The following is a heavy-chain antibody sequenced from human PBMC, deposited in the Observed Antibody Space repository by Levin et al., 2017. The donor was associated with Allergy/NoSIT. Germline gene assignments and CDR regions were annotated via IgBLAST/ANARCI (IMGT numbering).Heavy chain of an antibody. CDR1: GFTIRSYA. CDR3: AKDHTSRGWPTVDH. CDR2: VNNGNNP. V-gene: IGHV3-23*01. Sequence: GGSLRLSCAASGFTIRSYAMSWVRQAPGKGLEWVASVNNGNNPYYADSVRGRFTVSRDTSQNMVYLQMSSLRADDTAIYFCAKDHTSRGWPTVDHWGQGIMVTVSA. D-gene: IGHD6-19*01. J-gene: IGHJ4*02.